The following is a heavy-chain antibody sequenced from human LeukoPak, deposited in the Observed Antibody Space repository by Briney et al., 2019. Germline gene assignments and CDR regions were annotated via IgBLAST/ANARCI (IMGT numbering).Heavy chain of an antibody. CDR3: AREGDGYNYVGAFDI. D-gene: IGHD5-24*01. CDR2: ISYDGSIK. V-gene: IGHV3-30*04. Sequence: GGSLRLSCAASGFTFSSYAMHWVRQAPGKGLEWVAVISYDGSIKYYADSVKGRFTISRDNAKNSLYLQMNSLRAEDTAVYYCAREGDGYNYVGAFDIWGQGTMVTVSS. J-gene: IGHJ3*02. CDR1: GFTFSSYA.